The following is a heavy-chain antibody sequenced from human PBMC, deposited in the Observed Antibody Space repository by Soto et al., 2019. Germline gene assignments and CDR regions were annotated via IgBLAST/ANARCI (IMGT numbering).Heavy chain of an antibody. D-gene: IGHD6-13*01. J-gene: IGHJ1*01. CDR1: GGSITSGGHY. V-gene: IGHV4-31*03. CDR3: ARVERSRYFPVSTDV. Sequence: KTSETLSLTCTVSGGSITSGGHYWGCVRQYPGKGLEWIGHIYDSGNMYFYNPSLKSRVTISADTSRNPFSLSLSSLTAAATAVYHCARVERSRYFPVSTDVWGQGILVTVSS. CDR2: IYDSGNMY.